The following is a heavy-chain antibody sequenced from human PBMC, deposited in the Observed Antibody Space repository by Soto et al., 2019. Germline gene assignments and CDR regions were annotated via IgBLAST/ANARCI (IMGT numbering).Heavy chain of an antibody. D-gene: IGHD1-26*01. Sequence: ASVKVSCKASGYTFSDYFIQWLRQAPGQGLEWVAWINPKTAATNYAKKFQDRVTVTSDTSFSTAYLELTRLRPDDTALYYCARIKWGLVYYCGMDVWGQVTAVTAPS. CDR2: INPKTAAT. CDR1: GYTFSDYF. CDR3: ARIKWGLVYYCGMDV. J-gene: IGHJ6*02. V-gene: IGHV1-2*02.